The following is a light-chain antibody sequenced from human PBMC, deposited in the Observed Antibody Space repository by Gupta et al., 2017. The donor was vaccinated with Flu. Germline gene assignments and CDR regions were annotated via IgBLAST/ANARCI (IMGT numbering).Light chain of an antibody. CDR2: AAS. Sequence: DIHMTQSPSSVSASVGDRVTITCRASQGINSWLAWYQQKPGKAPNLLIHAASSLQSGVPSRFSGSGSGTDFTLTISSLQSEDFATYYCQHGDSFPWTFGQGTQVEIK. J-gene: IGKJ1*01. CDR1: QGINSW. V-gene: IGKV1-12*01. CDR3: QHGDSFPWT.